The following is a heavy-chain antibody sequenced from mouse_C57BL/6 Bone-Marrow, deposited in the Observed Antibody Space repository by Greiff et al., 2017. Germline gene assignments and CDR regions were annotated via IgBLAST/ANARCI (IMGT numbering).Heavy chain of an antibody. CDR3: TSSTKFFAY. CDR2: ISSGGDYI. V-gene: IGHV5-9-1*02. CDR1: GFTFSSYA. D-gene: IGHD1-3*01. J-gene: IGHJ3*01. Sequence: EVKVEESGEGLVKPGGSLKLSCAASGFTFSSYAMSWVRQTPEKRLEWVAYISSGGDYIYYADTVKGRFTISRDNARNTLYLQMSSLKSEDTAMYYCTSSTKFFAYWGQGTLVTVSA.